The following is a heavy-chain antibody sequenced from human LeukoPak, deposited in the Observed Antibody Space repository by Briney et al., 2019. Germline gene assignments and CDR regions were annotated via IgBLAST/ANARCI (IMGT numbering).Heavy chain of an antibody. Sequence: SETLSLTCTVSGGSISTYYWNWIRQPPGKGLEWIGYIYYSGNTNYNPSLKSRVTISLDTSNNQFSLKLRSVTAADTAVYYCARVGDYYDSSGYSYWGQGTLVTVSS. CDR1: GGSISTYY. CDR3: ARVGDYYDSSGYSY. CDR2: IYYSGNT. D-gene: IGHD3-22*01. J-gene: IGHJ4*02. V-gene: IGHV4-59*01.